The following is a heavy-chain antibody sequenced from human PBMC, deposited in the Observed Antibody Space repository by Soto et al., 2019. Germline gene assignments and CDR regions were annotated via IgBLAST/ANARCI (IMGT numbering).Heavy chain of an antibody. CDR1: VFAFSRYG. J-gene: IGHJ6*02. CDR2: IWYDGSRK. V-gene: IGHV3-33*01. Sequence: PGWSLRLSCSVSVFAFSRYGMQWFRQAPGKGLEWVAVIWYDGSRKYYADSVKGRFTISRDNSKNMVYLQMNSLRSEDTAIYFCAAGTEAGYYYGMDVWGQGTTVTVSS. CDR3: AAGTEAGYYYGMDV.